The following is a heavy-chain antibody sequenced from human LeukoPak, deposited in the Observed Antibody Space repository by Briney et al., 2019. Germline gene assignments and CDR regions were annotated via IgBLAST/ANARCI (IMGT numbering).Heavy chain of an antibody. V-gene: IGHV5-51*01. J-gene: IGHJ3*02. CDR2: IYPGESDT. CDR3: LVVGTAMSANAFDI. Sequence: GESLKISRKGSGYSFTSYWIGLVRQMPGKGLEWMGIIYPGESDTRYSPSFQGQVTISADKSISTAYLQWSSLKASDTAMYYCLVVGTAMSANAFDIWGQGTMVTVSS. CDR1: GYSFTSYW. D-gene: IGHD2-21*02.